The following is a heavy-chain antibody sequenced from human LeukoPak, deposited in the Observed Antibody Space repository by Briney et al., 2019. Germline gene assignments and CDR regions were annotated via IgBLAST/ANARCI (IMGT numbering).Heavy chain of an antibody. CDR3: ASSIVVVPAAIRGAFDI. J-gene: IGHJ3*02. CDR2: INPSGGST. D-gene: IGHD2-2*02. CDR1: GYTFTSYY. V-gene: IGHV1-46*01. Sequence: GASVKVSCKASGYTFTSYYMHWVRQAPGQGLEWMGIINPSGGSTSYAQKFQGRVTMTRDTSTSTVYMELSSLRSEDTAVYYCASSIVVVPAAIRGAFDIWGQGTMVTVSS.